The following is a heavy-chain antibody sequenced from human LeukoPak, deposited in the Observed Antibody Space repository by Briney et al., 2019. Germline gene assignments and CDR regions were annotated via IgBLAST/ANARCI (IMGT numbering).Heavy chain of an antibody. CDR1: GGSISSHY. J-gene: IGHJ6*03. Sequence: NPSETLSLTCTVSGGSISSHYWSWVRQSPGKGLEWIGYFFYSGSTDYNPSLKSRVTISIDTSKKHLSLNLTSVTAADTADYYCVKHGPGGRSYMDVWGIGTTVTVSS. CDR3: VKHGPGGRSYMDV. CDR2: FFYSGST. V-gene: IGHV4-59*11. D-gene: IGHD1-1*01.